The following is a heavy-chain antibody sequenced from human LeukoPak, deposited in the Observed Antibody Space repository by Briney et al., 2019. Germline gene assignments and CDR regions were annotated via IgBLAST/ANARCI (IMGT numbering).Heavy chain of an antibody. D-gene: IGHD4-17*01. Sequence: SETLSLTCTGSGGSISSYYWSWIRQPPGKGLEWIGYIYYSGSTNYNPSLKSRVTISVDTSKNQFSLKLSSVTAADTAVYYCARAPDYGDLLNSYYFDYWGQGTLVTVFS. J-gene: IGHJ4*02. CDR1: GGSISSYY. CDR2: IYYSGST. CDR3: ARAPDYGDLLNSYYFDY. V-gene: IGHV4-59*01.